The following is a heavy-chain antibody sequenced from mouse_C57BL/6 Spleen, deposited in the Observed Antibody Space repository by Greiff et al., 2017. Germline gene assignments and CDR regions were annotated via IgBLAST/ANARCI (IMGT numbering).Heavy chain of an antibody. CDR1: GFTFSDYY. CDR3: ARVDSNSLYWYFDV. D-gene: IGHD2-5*01. CDR2: INYDGSST. J-gene: IGHJ1*03. Sequence: EVKVVESEGGLVQPGSSMKLSSTASGFTFSDYYMAWVRQVPEKGLEWVANINYDGSSTYYLDSLKSRFIISRDNAKNILYLQMSSLKSEDTATYYCARVDSNSLYWYFDVWGTGTTVTVSS. V-gene: IGHV5-16*01.